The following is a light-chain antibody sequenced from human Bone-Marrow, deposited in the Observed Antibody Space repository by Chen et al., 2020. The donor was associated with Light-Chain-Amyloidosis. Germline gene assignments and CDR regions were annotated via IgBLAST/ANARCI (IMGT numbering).Light chain of an antibody. V-gene: IGLV3-25*03. CDR1: DLPTKY. J-gene: IGLJ2*01. Sequence: SYELTQSPSVSVSPGQAARITCSGDDLPTKYAYWYQQKPGQAPVLVIHRDTERPSGISERFSGSSSGKTATLTISGVQAEDEADYHCQSADSSGTYGVIFGGGTKLTVL. CDR2: RDT. CDR3: QSADSSGTYGVI.